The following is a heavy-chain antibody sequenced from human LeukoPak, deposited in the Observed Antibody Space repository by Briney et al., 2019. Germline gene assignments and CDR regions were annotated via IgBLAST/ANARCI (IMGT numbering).Heavy chain of an antibody. CDR1: GFTFSSYA. V-gene: IGHV3-23*01. CDR3: APYCSGGSCYEYYYYGMDV. Sequence: PGGSLRLSCAASGFTFSSYAMSWVRQAPGKGLEWVSAISGSGGSTYYADSVKGRFTISRDNSKNTLYLQMNSLRAEDTAVYYCAPYCSGGSCYEYYYYGMDVWGQGTTVTVSS. J-gene: IGHJ6*02. D-gene: IGHD2-15*01. CDR2: ISGSGGST.